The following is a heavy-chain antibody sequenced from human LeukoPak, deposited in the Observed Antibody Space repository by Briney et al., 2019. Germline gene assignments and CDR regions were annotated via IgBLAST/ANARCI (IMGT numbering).Heavy chain of an antibody. Sequence: GGSLRLSCVAFGFTFSSYNMNWVRQAPGKGLESVSSISSSSSYIYYADSVKGRFTVSRDNAKNSLFLQMNSLRDEDTAVYYCARDRSNIAASDGWFDPWGQGTLVTVSS. D-gene: IGHD6-13*01. CDR3: ARDRSNIAASDGWFDP. CDR1: GFTFSSYN. V-gene: IGHV3-21*01. CDR2: ISSSSSYI. J-gene: IGHJ5*02.